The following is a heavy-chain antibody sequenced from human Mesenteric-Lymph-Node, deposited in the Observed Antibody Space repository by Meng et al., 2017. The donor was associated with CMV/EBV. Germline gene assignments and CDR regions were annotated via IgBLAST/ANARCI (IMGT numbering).Heavy chain of an antibody. V-gene: IGHV5-51*01. CDR3: ARRSGSYDFDY. D-gene: IGHD1-26*01. CDR2: IYPTDSDT. J-gene: IGHJ4*02. CDR1: GYIFTDYW. Sequence: GESLKISCMASGYIFTDYWIGWVRQMPGKGLEWMGIIYPTDSDTRYSPSFQGQVTISADKSINTAYLQWSSLKASDTAIYYCARRSGSYDFDYWGQGTLVTVSS.